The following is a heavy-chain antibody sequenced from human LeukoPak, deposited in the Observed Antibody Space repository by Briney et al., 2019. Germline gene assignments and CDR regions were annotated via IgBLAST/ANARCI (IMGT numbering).Heavy chain of an antibody. D-gene: IGHD6-19*01. J-gene: IGHJ1*01. CDR1: GFTFDDYG. CDR2: ISGSGGST. CDR3: AKGFGSDWYKYFQH. Sequence: GGSLRLSCAASGFTFDDYGMSWVRQAPGKGLEWVSAISGSGGSTYYADSVKGRFTISRDNSKNTLYLQMNSLRAEDTAVYYCAKGFGSDWYKYFQHWGQGTLVTVSS. V-gene: IGHV3-23*01.